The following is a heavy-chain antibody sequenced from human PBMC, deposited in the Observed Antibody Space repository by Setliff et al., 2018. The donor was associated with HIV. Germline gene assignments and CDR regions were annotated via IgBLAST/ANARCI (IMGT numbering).Heavy chain of an antibody. J-gene: IGHJ6*02. Sequence: SETLSLTCAVSGGSISSDNWWTWVRQAPGKGLEWIGEIYHSEYTNYNPSLKSRVPMSVDKSKNQFSVKLTSVTAADTAVYYCARGHCSGTNCYGVDYYGMDVWGQGTTVTVSS. CDR1: GGSISSDNW. CDR3: ARGHCSGTNCYGVDYYGMDV. CDR2: IYHSEYT. D-gene: IGHD2-2*01. V-gene: IGHV4-4*02.